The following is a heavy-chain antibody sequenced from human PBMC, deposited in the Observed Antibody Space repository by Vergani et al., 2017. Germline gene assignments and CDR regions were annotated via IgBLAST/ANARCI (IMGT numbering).Heavy chain of an antibody. Sequence: QVQLQESGPGLVKPSQTLSLICTVSGGSISSGGYYWSWIRQHPGKGLEWIGYIYYSGSTYYNPSLKSQVTISVDTSKNQFSLKLSSVTAADTAVYYCARDPWINGWSGGFDIWGQGTMVTVSS. CDR2: IYYSGST. V-gene: IGHV4-31*01. CDR3: ARDPWINGWSGGFDI. CDR1: GGSISSGGYY. J-gene: IGHJ3*02. D-gene: IGHD6-19*01.